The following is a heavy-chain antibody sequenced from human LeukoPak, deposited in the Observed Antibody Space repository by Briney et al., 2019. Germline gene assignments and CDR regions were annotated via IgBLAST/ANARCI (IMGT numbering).Heavy chain of an antibody. J-gene: IGHJ5*02. CDR2: IYYSGST. V-gene: IGHV4-59*01. CDR3: ARYSYADWFDP. D-gene: IGHD5-18*01. Sequence: SETLSLTCTVSGGSISSYYWSWIRQPLGKGLEWIGYIYYSGSTNYNPSLKSRVTISVDTSKNQFSLKLSSVTAADTAVYYCARYSYADWFDPWGQGTLVTVSS. CDR1: GGSISSYY.